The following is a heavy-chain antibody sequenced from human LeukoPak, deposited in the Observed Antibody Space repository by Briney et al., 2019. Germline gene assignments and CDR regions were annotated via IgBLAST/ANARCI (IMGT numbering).Heavy chain of an antibody. J-gene: IGHJ3*02. D-gene: IGHD1-26*01. CDR3: AGDMESGSTRGRAFDI. Sequence: SETLSPTCTVSGGPISSYYWSWIRQPPGKGLEWIGYINYRGNTNYNPSLKSRVAISLDTSKNQFSLKLSSVTAADTAFYYCAGDMESGSTRGRAFDIWGQGTMVTVSS. CDR1: GGPISSYY. V-gene: IGHV4-59*01. CDR2: INYRGNT.